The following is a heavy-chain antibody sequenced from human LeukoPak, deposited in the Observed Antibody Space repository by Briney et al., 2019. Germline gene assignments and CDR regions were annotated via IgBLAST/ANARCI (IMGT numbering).Heavy chain of an antibody. CDR3: AKDRGYRDLDSVDI. V-gene: IGHV3-9*01. J-gene: IGHJ3*02. CDR2: ISWNSGSV. Sequence: GGSLKLSCAASGFTFDDYAMHWVRQAPGKGLEWVSGISWNSGSVGNADSVKGRFTISRDNAKNSLYLQMNSLRAEDTALYYCAKDRGYRDLDSVDIWGQGTMVTVSS. D-gene: IGHD5-18*01. CDR1: GFTFDDYA.